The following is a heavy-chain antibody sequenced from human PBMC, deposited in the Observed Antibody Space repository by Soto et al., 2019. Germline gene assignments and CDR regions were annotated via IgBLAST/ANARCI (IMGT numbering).Heavy chain of an antibody. Sequence: SVKVSCKASGGTFSSYAISWVRQAPGQGLEWMGGIIPIFGTANYAQKFQGRVTITADESTSTAYMELSSLRSEDTAVYYCARGAVLGYYYDRFYFDYWGQGTLVTVSS. CDR2: IIPIFGTA. D-gene: IGHD3-22*01. V-gene: IGHV1-69*13. J-gene: IGHJ4*02. CDR1: GGTFSSYA. CDR3: ARGAVLGYYYDRFYFDY.